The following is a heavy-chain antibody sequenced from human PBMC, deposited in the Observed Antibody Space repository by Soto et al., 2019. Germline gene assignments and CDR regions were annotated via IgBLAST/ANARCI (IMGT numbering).Heavy chain of an antibody. Sequence: QVQLVQSGAELKKPGASVKVSCKASGYTFSNYDMNWVRQATGQGPEWIGWVNPNNGDTGYAQKFQGRVTLTTDNSTTTAYMALTSLRSEDTDLYYCAKVSRKGSAIDFDYWGQGTLITVSS. CDR1: GYTFSNYD. CDR3: AKVSRKGSAIDFDY. V-gene: IGHV1-8*01. CDR2: VNPNNGDT. D-gene: IGHD3-10*01. J-gene: IGHJ4*02.